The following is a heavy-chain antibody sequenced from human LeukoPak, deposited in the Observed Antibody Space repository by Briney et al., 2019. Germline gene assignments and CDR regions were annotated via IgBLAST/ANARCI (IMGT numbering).Heavy chain of an antibody. CDR1: GFTFTSYS. Sequence: PGGSLRLSCAASGFTFTSYSMNWVRQAPGKGLEWVSSISSSTYYIYYGDSVKGRFTISRDNAKNSLYLQMNSLRAEDTAVYYCARDRSGGYSYGFKGRHSRQFDPWGQGTLVTVSS. J-gene: IGHJ5*02. V-gene: IGHV3-21*01. D-gene: IGHD5-18*01. CDR3: ARDRSGGYSYGFKGRHSRQFDP. CDR2: ISSSTYYI.